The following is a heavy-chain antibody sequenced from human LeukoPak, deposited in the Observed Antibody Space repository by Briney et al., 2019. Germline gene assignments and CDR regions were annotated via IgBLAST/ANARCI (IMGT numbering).Heavy chain of an antibody. CDR3: ARGLAAAGNSSDS. V-gene: IGHV3-74*01. Sequence: PGGSLRLSCAASEFTFSNYWMHWVRQAPGKGLVWVSRINPDGSSTRYADSVNGRFTISRDNAKNTLYLQMNSLRDEDTAVYYCARGLAAAGNSSDSWGQGTLVTVSS. J-gene: IGHJ4*02. CDR2: INPDGSST. CDR1: EFTFSNYW. D-gene: IGHD6-13*01.